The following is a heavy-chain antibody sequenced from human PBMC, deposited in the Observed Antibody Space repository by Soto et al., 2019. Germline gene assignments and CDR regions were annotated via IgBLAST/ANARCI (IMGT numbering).Heavy chain of an antibody. D-gene: IGHD5-18*01. J-gene: IGHJ4*02. CDR3: AITAMINRDSSTSFDY. V-gene: IGHV3-15*01. CDR1: GLTFSNVW. CDR2: IKSKSDGETA. Sequence: PGGSLRLSCAASGLTFSNVWMTWVRQAPGKGLEGVGRIKSKSDGETADVAAPVKARFTISRDDSKNTVFLEMNSLKSEDTALYYCAITAMINRDSSTSFDYWGRGTQVTVSS.